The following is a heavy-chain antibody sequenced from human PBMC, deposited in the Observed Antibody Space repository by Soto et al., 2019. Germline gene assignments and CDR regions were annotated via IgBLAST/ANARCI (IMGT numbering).Heavy chain of an antibody. CDR3: ARVPPNRGGWTLDY. V-gene: IGHV1-3*05. J-gene: IGHJ4*02. Sequence: QVQLVQSGAEEKKPGASMKVSCRASGYTFTNYAMHWVRQAPGQGLEWIGWIRADNDKTEYSQRFQGILTITSHTTASTAHMQLRSLRSEDTAVVYCARVPPNRGGWTLDYWGQGTLVTVSS. D-gene: IGHD2-15*01. CDR2: IRADNDKT. CDR1: GYTFTNYA.